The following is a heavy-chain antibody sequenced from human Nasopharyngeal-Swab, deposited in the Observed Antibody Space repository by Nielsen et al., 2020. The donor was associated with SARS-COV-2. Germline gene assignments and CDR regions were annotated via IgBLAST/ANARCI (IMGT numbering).Heavy chain of an antibody. CDR1: GDSVSSNSAT. CDR2: TYYRSTWYN. V-gene: IGHV6-1*01. CDR3: ASDRRSGTSSLRFDC. Sequence: SQTLSLTCAISGDSVSSNSATWNWIRQSPSRGLEWLGRTYYRSTWYNASAVSVKSRITINSDTSKNQFSLQLNSVTPEDTAVYYCASDRRSGTSSLRFDCWGQGILVTVSS. D-gene: IGHD6-6*01. J-gene: IGHJ4*02.